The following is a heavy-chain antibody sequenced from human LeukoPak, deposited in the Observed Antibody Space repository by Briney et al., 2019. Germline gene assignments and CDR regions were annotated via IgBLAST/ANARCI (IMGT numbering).Heavy chain of an antibody. J-gene: IGHJ4*02. CDR2: ISYSGST. CDR1: GGSISSYY. Sequence: SETLSLTCTVPGGSISSYYWSWIRQPPGKGLECIGYISYSGSTNYNPSLKSRVNMPVDTSKNQFSLKLTSVTAADTAVYYCARRIVNSALDLFDYWGQGTLVTVSS. D-gene: IGHD1-26*01. CDR3: ARRIVNSALDLFDY. V-gene: IGHV4-59*01.